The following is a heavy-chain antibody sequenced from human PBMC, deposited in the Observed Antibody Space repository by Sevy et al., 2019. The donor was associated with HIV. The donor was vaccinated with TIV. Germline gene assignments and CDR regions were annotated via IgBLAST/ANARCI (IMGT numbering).Heavy chain of an antibody. J-gene: IGHJ6*02. CDR3: ARVTGTTKDLTSGMDV. V-gene: IGHV3-33*01. Sequence: GGSLRLSCVASGFTFSSYGMHWVRQAPGKGLEWVAVIWYDGSNKYYADSVKGRFTISRDNSKNTLYLQMNSLRAEDTAVYYCARVTGTTKDLTSGMDVWGQGTTVTVSS. CDR2: IWYDGSNK. D-gene: IGHD1-7*01. CDR1: GFTFSSYG.